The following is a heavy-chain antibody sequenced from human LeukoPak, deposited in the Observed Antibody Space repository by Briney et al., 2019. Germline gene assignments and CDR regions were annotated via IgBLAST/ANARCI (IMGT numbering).Heavy chain of an antibody. CDR2: IIPIFGTA. CDR3: ARLDGGSQSLWDFDP. CDR1: GGTFSSYA. Sequence: SVKVSCKASGGTFSSYAISWVRQAPGQGLEWMGGIIPIFGTANYAQKFQGRVTITTDESTSTAYMELSSLRSEDTAVYYCARLDGGSQSLWDFDPWGQGTQVTVSS. V-gene: IGHV1-69*05. D-gene: IGHD2-21*01. J-gene: IGHJ5*02.